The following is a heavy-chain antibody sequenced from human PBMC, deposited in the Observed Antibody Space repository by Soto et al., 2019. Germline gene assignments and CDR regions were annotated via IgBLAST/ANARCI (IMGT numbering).Heavy chain of an antibody. CDR3: ARDAYPAYCGGDRYSRLDY. V-gene: IGHV4-4*02. CDR1: GGSISSSNW. CDR2: IYHSGST. J-gene: IGHJ4*02. Sequence: SETLSLTCAVSGGSISSSNWWSWVRQPPGKGLEWIGEIYHSGSTNYNPSLKSRVTISVDKSKNQFSLKLSSVTAADTAVYYCARDAYPAYCGGDRYSRLDYWGQGTLVTVSS. D-gene: IGHD2-21*02.